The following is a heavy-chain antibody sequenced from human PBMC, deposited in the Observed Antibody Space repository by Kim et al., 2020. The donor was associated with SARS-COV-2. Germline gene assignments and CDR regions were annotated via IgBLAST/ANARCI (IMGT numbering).Heavy chain of an antibody. CDR3: AGSIYQQLAYYYYGMDV. CDR1: GFTFSDYY. Sequence: GGSLRLSCAASGFTFSDYYMSWIRQAPGKGLEWVSYISSSGSTIYYADSVKGRFTISRDNAKNSLYLQMNSLRAEDTAVYYCAGSIYQQLAYYYYGMDVWGQGTTVTVSS. J-gene: IGHJ6*02. V-gene: IGHV3-11*01. CDR2: ISSSGSTI. D-gene: IGHD6-13*01.